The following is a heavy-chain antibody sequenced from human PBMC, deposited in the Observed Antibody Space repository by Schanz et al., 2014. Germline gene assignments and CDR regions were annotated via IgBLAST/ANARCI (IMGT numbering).Heavy chain of an antibody. Sequence: QVQVIQSGPEVKKPGASVKVSCKASGYTFTNHYLHWVRQAPGQGLEWMGRISPSSGGTNYAQNFQGRVTMTKDTSPNTASMELSTIPSADTAVYYWSRESVSRTRLFDPWGQGTLVTVSS. V-gene: IGHV1-2*06. CDR2: ISPSSGGT. CDR3: SRESVSRTRLFDP. D-gene: IGHD3-3*01. J-gene: IGHJ5*02. CDR1: GYTFTNHY.